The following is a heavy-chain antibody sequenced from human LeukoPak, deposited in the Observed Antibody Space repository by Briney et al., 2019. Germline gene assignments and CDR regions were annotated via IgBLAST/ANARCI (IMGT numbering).Heavy chain of an antibody. Sequence: GGSLRLSCAASGFTFSSSVMHWVRQAPGKGLEWVAGISSDGNNKYYVDSVKGRFTISRDNSKNTLYLQMNSLRAEDTAVHYCAKVRVYYDFWSGLDYWGQGTLVTVSS. CDR1: GFTFSSSV. CDR2: ISSDGNNK. J-gene: IGHJ4*02. CDR3: AKVRVYYDFWSGLDY. V-gene: IGHV3-30*18. D-gene: IGHD3-3*01.